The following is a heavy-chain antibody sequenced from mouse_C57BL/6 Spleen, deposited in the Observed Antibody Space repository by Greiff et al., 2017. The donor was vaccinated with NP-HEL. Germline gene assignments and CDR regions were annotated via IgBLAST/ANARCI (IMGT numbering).Heavy chain of an antibody. Sequence: QVQLQQPGTELVKPGASVKLSCKASGYNFTSYWMHWVKQRPGQGLEWIGNINPSNGGTNLYETFKSKATLTVDKSSSTAYMQLRSLTSEDSAVYYCARGYYGYDGWDYWGQGTTLTVSS. J-gene: IGHJ2*01. CDR1: GYNFTSYW. CDR2: INPSNGGT. D-gene: IGHD2-2*01. CDR3: ARGYYGYDGWDY. V-gene: IGHV1-53*01.